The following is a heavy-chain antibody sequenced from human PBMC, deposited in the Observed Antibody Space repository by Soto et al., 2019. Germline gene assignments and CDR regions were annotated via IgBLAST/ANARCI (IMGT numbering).Heavy chain of an antibody. CDR1: GFTFSSYA. J-gene: IGHJ4*02. Sequence: VGSLRLSCAASGFTFSSYAMSWVRQAPGKGLEWVSAISGSGGSTYYADSVKGRFTISRDNSKNTLYLQMNSLRAEDTAVYYCAKDLSGRSGWYLPRIDYWGQGTLVTVSS. V-gene: IGHV3-23*01. CDR3: AKDLSGRSGWYLPRIDY. CDR2: ISGSGGST. D-gene: IGHD6-19*01.